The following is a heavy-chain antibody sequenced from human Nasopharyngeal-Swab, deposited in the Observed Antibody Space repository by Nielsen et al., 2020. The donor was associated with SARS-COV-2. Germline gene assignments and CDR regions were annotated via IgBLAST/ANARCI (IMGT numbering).Heavy chain of an antibody. CDR1: GFTFSNAW. V-gene: IGHV3-15*01. D-gene: IGHD1-26*01. CDR3: TTVPYSPMYYYGMDV. CDR2: IKSKTDGGTT. Sequence: ETLSLTCAASGFTFSNAWMSWVRQAPGKGLEWVGRIKSKTDGGTTDYAAPVKGRFTISRDDSKNTLYLQMNSLKTEDTAVYYCTTVPYSPMYYYGMDVWGQGTTVTVSS. J-gene: IGHJ6*02.